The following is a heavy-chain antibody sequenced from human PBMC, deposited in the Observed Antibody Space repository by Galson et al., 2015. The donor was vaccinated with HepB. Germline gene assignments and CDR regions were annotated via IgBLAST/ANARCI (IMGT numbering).Heavy chain of an antibody. D-gene: IGHD5/OR15-5a*01. V-gene: IGHV3-30*02. CDR2: IRYDGSNK. CDR3: AKMGLRPRPNFDY. CDR1: GFTFSSYG. J-gene: IGHJ4*02. Sequence: SLRLSCAASGFTFSSYGMHWVRQAPGKGLEWVAFIRYDGSNKYYADSVKGRFTISRDNSKNTLYLQMNSLRAEDTAVYYCAKMGLRPRPNFDYWGQGTLVTVSS.